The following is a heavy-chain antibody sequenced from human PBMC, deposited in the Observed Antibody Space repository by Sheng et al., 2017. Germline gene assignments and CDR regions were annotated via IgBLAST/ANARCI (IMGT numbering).Heavy chain of an antibody. Sequence: QVQLVQSGAEVKKPGSSVKVSCKASGDTFSSYVISWVRQAPGQGLEWMGGIILIHDIANYAQKFQGRVTITADKFTSTVYMELNSLTSEDTAVYYCARDGGSSRWYFDLWGRGTLVTVSS. CDR3: ARDGGSSRWYFDL. CDR1: GDTFSSYV. V-gene: IGHV1-69*10. J-gene: IGHJ2*01. CDR2: IILIHDIA. D-gene: IGHD6-13*01.